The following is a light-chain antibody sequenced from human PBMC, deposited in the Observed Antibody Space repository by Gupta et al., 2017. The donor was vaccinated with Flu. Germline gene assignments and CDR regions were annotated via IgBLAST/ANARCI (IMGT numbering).Light chain of an antibody. CDR3: HQTNSLPPFT. CDR1: QDISRW. V-gene: IGKV1-12*01. J-gene: IGKJ3*01. Sequence: IQMTQSPSSVSASIGDRVTITCRASQDISRWLAWYKQKPGKAPKLLIYAASTWQSGVPSRFSGSGYGKDLTLTISSRQQEDFAPYYCHQTNSLPPFTFGHGTKVNI. CDR2: AAS.